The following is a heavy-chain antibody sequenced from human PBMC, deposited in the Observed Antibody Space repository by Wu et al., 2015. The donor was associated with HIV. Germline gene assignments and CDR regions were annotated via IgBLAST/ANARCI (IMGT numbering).Heavy chain of an antibody. CDR2: VNPNSGAT. V-gene: IGHV1-2*02. J-gene: IGHJ4*02. Sequence: QVQLVQSGAEVKKPGASVKVSCKASGYTFTGYYVHWVRQAPGQGLEWMGWVNPNSGATDYAQKFQGRVTMTRDTSISTAYMELSRLRSDDTAVYYCARDQYFDHGSGNYGPVEYWGQGTAGHPSPQ. CDR3: ARDQYFDHGSGNYGPVEY. CDR1: GYTFTGYY. D-gene: IGHD3-10*01.